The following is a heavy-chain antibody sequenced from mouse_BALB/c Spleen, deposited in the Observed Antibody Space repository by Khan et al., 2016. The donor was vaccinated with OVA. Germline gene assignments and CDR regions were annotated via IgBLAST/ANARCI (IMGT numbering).Heavy chain of an antibody. CDR3: TNEGLRGDAMDY. D-gene: IGHD3-3*01. J-gene: IGHJ4*01. Sequence: QIQLVQSGPELKKPGETVKISCKATGYTFTNYGMNWVKQAPGKGLKWMGWINTYTGEPTYADDFKGRFAFSLDTSASTAYLQINNLKNEGTATDTCTNEGLRGDAMDYWGQGTSVTVSS. V-gene: IGHV9-3-1*01. CDR2: INTYTGEP. CDR1: GYTFTNYG.